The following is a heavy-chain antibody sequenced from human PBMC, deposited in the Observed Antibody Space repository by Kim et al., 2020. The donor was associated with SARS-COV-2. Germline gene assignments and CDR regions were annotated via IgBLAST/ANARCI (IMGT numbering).Heavy chain of an antibody. CDR1: GLPFSIQW. Sequence: GGSLRLSCATSGLPFSIQWMSWVRQAPGKGLEWVANIGEDETERYYSDSVEGRFTFSRDNGRNSVYLQMNSLRVDDTALYYCASLHYYGMNFWGQGPTV. V-gene: IGHV3-7*01. J-gene: IGHJ6*02. CDR2: IGEDETER. CDR3: ASLHYYGMNF. D-gene: IGHD3-10*01.